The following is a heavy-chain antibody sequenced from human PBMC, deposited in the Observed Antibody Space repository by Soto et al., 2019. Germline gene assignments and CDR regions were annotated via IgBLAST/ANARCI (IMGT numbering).Heavy chain of an antibody. CDR1: GFTFSSYA. CDR2: ISGSGGST. Sequence: GGSLRLSCAASGFTFSSYAMSWVRQAPGKGLEWVSAISGSGGSTYYADSVKGRFTISRDNSKNTLYLQMNSLGAEDTAVYYCASSLVVPAAIYYYGMDVWGQGTTVTVSS. V-gene: IGHV3-23*01. D-gene: IGHD2-2*01. CDR3: ASSLVVPAAIYYYGMDV. J-gene: IGHJ6*02.